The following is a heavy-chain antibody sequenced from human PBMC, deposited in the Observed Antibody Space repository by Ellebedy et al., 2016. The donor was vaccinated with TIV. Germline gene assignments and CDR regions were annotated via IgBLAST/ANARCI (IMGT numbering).Heavy chain of an antibody. J-gene: IGHJ6*02. CDR3: ARDRRVKQQLARRSYYYYYGMDV. Sequence: MPSETLSLTCTVSGGSISSYYWSWIRQPPGKGLEWIGYIYYSGSTNYNPSLKSRVTISVDTSKNQFSLKLSSVTAADTAVYYCARDRRVKQQLARRSYYYYYGMDVWGQGTTVTVSS. CDR1: GGSISSYY. CDR2: IYYSGST. V-gene: IGHV4-59*01. D-gene: IGHD6-13*01.